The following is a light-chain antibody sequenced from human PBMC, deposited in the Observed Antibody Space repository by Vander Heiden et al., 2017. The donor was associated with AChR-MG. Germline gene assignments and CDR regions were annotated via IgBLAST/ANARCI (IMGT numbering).Light chain of an antibody. J-gene: IGLJ3*02. CDR3: QSYDSSLSGWV. V-gene: IGLV1-40*01. CDR2: GNS. CDR1: SCHVGRGYD. Sequence: QSVLTQPPSVSGAPGQRVTTSFSGTSCHVGRGYDVHWYQQLPGTAPKLIIYGNSNRPSGVPDRFSGSKSGTSASLAITGLQAEDEADYYCQSYDSSLSGWVFGGGTKLTVL.